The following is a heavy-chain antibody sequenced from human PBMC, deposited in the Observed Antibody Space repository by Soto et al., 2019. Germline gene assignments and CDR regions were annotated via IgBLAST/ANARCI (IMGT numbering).Heavy chain of an antibody. J-gene: IGHJ4*02. D-gene: IGHD1-26*01. CDR2: INPNSGGT. CDR3: ARELSRFSGSYYDY. CDR1: GYTFTGYY. V-gene: IGHV1-2*04. Sequence: ASVKVSCKASGYTFTGYYMHWVRQAPGQGLEWMGWINPNSGGTNYAQKFQGWVTMTRDTSISTAYMELSRLRSDDTAVYYCARELSRFSGSYYDYWGQGTLVTVSS.